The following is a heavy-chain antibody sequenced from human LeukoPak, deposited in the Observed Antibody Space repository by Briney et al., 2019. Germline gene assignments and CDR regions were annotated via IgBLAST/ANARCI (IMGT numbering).Heavy chain of an antibody. V-gene: IGHV1-2*02. CDR3: TRDVTGDYWFDP. D-gene: IGHD3-16*01. Sequence: ASVKVSCKASEYTFTAYDMHWVRQAPGQGLEWMGWINPRSGGRDYAQKFQGRVTMTRDTSISTAYMELSRLTSDGTAVYYCTRDVTGDYWFDPWGQGTLVTVSS. J-gene: IGHJ5*02. CDR1: EYTFTAYD. CDR2: INPRSGGR.